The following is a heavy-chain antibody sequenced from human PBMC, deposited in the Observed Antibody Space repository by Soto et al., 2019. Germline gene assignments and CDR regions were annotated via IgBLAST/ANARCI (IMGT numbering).Heavy chain of an antibody. V-gene: IGHV1-69*13. Sequence: SVKVSCKASGGTFSSYAISWVRQAPGQGLEWMGGIIPIFGTANYAQKFQGRVTITADESTSTAYMELSSLRSEDTAVYYCARDIRITIFGPYGMDVWGQGTSVTVSS. D-gene: IGHD3-3*01. J-gene: IGHJ6*02. CDR2: IIPIFGTA. CDR3: ARDIRITIFGPYGMDV. CDR1: GGTFSSYA.